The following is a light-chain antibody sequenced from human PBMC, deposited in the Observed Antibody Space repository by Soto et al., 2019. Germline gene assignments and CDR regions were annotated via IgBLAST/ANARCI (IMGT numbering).Light chain of an antibody. CDR3: QQSNNWAPMYT. CDR2: DAS. CDR1: RSIGST. V-gene: IGKV3-15*01. J-gene: IGKJ2*01. Sequence: EIVMTQSPATLYVSPGERATLACRASRSIGSTLAWYQQKPGQAPRLLIYDASTRATGIPVRFSGSGSGTEFTLTISSLQSEDFAVYYCQQSNNWAPMYTFGQGTKLEIK.